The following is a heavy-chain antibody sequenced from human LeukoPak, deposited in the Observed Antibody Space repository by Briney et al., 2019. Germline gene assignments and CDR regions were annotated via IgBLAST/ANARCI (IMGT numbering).Heavy chain of an antibody. Sequence: SETLSLTCTVSGGSISSSSYYWSWIRQPAGKGLEWIGRISASGSTNYNPSLESRVTISVNTSKNQFSLKLSSVTATDTAVYYCAREQRWLQSLDYWGQGTLVTVSS. D-gene: IGHD5-24*01. CDR3: AREQRWLQSLDY. J-gene: IGHJ4*02. V-gene: IGHV4-61*02. CDR1: GGSISSSSYY. CDR2: ISASGST.